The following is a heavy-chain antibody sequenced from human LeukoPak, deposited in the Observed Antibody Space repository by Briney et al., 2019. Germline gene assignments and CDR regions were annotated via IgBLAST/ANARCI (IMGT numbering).Heavy chain of an antibody. CDR3: ARKSASGNYPLDY. J-gene: IGHJ4*02. CDR1: GFTFSSYW. D-gene: IGHD3-10*01. V-gene: IGHV3-7*01. Sequence: PGGSLRLSCAASGFTFSSYWMSWVRQAPGKGLEWVANIKQDGSEKYYVDSVKGRFTISRDNAKNSLYLQMNSLRAEDTAVYYCARKSASGNYPLDYWGQGTLVIVSS. CDR2: IKQDGSEK.